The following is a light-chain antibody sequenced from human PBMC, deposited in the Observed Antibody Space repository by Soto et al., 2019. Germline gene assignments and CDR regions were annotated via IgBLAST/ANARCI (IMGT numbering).Light chain of an antibody. Sequence: DIQMTQSPSSLSASVGDRVTITCQASQDISNYLNWYQQKPGKAPKLLIYDASNLETGVPSRFSESGSGTDFTFTISSLQAEDIATYYCQQYDNLPPSCGQGTKLEIK. CDR1: QDISNY. V-gene: IGKV1-33*01. CDR3: QQYDNLPPS. J-gene: IGKJ2*01. CDR2: DAS.